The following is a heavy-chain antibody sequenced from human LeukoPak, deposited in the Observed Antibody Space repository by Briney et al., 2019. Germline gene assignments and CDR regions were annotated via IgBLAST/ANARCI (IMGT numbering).Heavy chain of an antibody. D-gene: IGHD5-12*01. J-gene: IGHJ4*02. V-gene: IGHV3-23*01. CDR3: ANGGGYGFDY. CDR2: ISGSGGST. Sequence: GGSLRLSCAASGFTFSSHAMSWVRQAPGKGLEWVSAISGSGGSTYYADSVKGRFTISRDNSKNTLYLQMNSLRAEDAAVYYCANGGGYGFDYWGQGTLVTVSS. CDR1: GFTFSSHA.